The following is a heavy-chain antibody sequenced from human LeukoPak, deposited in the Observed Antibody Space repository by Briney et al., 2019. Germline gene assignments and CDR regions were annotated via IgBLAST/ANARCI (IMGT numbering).Heavy chain of an antibody. V-gene: IGHV3-7*01. Sequence: GGSLRLSCAASGFTSSDYWMHWVRQAPGKGLEWVANIKQDRSEKNYVASVKGRFTISRGNAKNSLYLQMNSLRAEDTALYYCARGRWAPFDCWGQGTLVTVSS. J-gene: IGHJ4*02. CDR2: IKQDRSEK. D-gene: IGHD6-13*01. CDR1: GFTSSDYW. CDR3: ARGRWAPFDC.